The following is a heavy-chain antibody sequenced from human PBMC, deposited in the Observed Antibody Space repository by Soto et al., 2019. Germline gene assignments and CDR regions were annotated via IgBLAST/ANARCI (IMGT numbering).Heavy chain of an antibody. Sequence: GASVKVSCKASGYTFTSYDIYWVRQATGQGXEWMGWMNPNTGNSGYAQKFQGRVTMTSDTSISTAHMELSSLRSEDTAVYYCARRAETNGWNGFGADKYYFDFWGQGTLVTVFS. CDR1: GYTFTSYD. D-gene: IGHD1-1*01. CDR2: MNPNTGNS. CDR3: ARRAETNGWNGFGADKYYFDF. V-gene: IGHV1-8*01. J-gene: IGHJ4*02.